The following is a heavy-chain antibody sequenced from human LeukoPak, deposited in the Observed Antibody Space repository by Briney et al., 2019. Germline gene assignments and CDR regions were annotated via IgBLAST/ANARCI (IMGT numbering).Heavy chain of an antibody. CDR2: IYHSGST. CDR1: GGSISSGGYS. Sequence: TASETLSLTCAVSGGSISSGGYSWSWIRQPPGKGLEWIGYIYHSGSTYYNPSLKSRVTISVDRSKNQFSLKLSSVTAADTAVYYCARNFGKNEYWGQGNLVTVSS. J-gene: IGHJ4*02. V-gene: IGHV4-30-2*01. D-gene: IGHD1-7*01. CDR3: ARNFGKNEY.